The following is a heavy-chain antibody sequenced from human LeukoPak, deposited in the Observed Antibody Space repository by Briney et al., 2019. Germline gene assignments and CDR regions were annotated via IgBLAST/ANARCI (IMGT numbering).Heavy chain of an antibody. J-gene: IGHJ3*02. CDR1: GYTFTGYY. D-gene: IGHD3-22*01. Sequence: ASVKVSCKASGYTFTGYYMHWVRQAPGQGLEWMGWINPNSGGTNYAQKFQGWVTMTRDTSISTAYMELSRLRSDDTAVYYCARSSYYDSHNGAFDIWGQGTMVTVSS. CDR3: ARSSYYDSHNGAFDI. V-gene: IGHV1-2*04. CDR2: INPNSGGT.